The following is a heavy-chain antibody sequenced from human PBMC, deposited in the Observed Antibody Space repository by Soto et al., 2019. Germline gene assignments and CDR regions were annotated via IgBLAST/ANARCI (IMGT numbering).Heavy chain of an antibody. CDR3: ARDKITDLFDY. Sequence: PSETLSLTCAVYGGSFSGYYWTWIRQPPGTGLEWIGEINHSGSTNYNPSLKSRVTISVDTSKNQFSLKLTSVTAADTAVYYCARDKITDLFDYWGLGTLVTVSS. V-gene: IGHV4-34*01. D-gene: IGHD3-10*01. J-gene: IGHJ4*02. CDR2: INHSGST. CDR1: GGSFSGYY.